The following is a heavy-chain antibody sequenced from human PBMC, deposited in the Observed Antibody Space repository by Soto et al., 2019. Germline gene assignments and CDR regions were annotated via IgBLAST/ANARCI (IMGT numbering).Heavy chain of an antibody. CDR2: INRSGST. J-gene: IGHJ4*02. CDR3: ANTYGDALDY. Sequence: QVQLQQWGAGLLEPSETLSLTSAVYGGSFSGYYLSWIRQPPGKGLEWIGEINRSGSTNYNPSLTTRVTISVDPSKNQFYLNLSSVTAAATAVYYCANTYGDALDYWGQGTLVTVSS. V-gene: IGHV4-34*01. D-gene: IGHD4-17*01. CDR1: GGSFSGYY.